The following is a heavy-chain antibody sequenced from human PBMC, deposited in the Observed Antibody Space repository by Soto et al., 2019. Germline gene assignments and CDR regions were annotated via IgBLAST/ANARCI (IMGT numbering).Heavy chain of an antibody. CDR1: CRTFSINADF. D-gene: IGHD2-21*01. Sequence: SETLSLTCTVSCRTFSINADFCYLAWSRQPPGKGLEWIGSIDNGGNTDYNPPLKSRVIIPADTSKNQFSLRLDCGTAAATAVYYCVKRSLIVAQNWGQGIMVTVCS. V-gene: IGHV4-39*01. CDR3: VKRSLIVAQN. J-gene: IGHJ4*02. CDR2: IDNGGNT.